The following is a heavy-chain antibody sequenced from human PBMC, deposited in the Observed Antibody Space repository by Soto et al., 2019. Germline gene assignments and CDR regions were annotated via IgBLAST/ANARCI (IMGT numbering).Heavy chain of an antibody. CDR3: ARDWIGYDSSGYPLQMAFDI. CDR2: INPNSGGT. Sequence: GASVKVCCKASGYTFTGYYMHWVRQAPGQGLEWMGWINPNSGGTNYAQKFQGWVTMTRDTSISTAYMELSRLRSDDTAVYYCARDWIGYDSSGYPLQMAFDIWGQGTMVTVSS. V-gene: IGHV1-2*04. J-gene: IGHJ3*02. D-gene: IGHD3-22*01. CDR1: GYTFTGYY.